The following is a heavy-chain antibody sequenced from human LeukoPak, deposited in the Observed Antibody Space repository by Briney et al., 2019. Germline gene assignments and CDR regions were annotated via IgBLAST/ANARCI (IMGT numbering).Heavy chain of an antibody. Sequence: GGSLRLSCAASGFTFSDYYMSWIRQAPGKGLDWVSYIRGTSTNIHYADSVKGRFTISRGNPKNSLYLQMNSLRAEDTAVYYCARHLIDSSGFYADFDFWGQGTLVTVSS. CDR3: ARHLIDSSGFYADFDF. CDR1: GFTFSDYY. J-gene: IGHJ4*02. CDR2: IRGTSTNI. V-gene: IGHV3-11*01. D-gene: IGHD3-22*01.